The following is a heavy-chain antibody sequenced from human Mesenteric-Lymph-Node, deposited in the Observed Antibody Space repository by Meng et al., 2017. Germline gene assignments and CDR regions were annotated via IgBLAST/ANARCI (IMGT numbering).Heavy chain of an antibody. D-gene: IGHD2-2*02. CDR2: INHSGST. CDR3: VRDTRRGGGWFDP. V-gene: IGHV4-34*01. J-gene: IGHJ5*02. Sequence: QGQLQQGGAGLLKPSETLSLTCAVYGGSFSGYYWSWIRQPPGKGLEWIGEINHSGSTNYNPSLKSRVTISVDKSRNQFSLKLTSVSAADTAVYYCVRDTRRGGGWFDPWGQGTLVTVSS. CDR1: GGSFSGYY.